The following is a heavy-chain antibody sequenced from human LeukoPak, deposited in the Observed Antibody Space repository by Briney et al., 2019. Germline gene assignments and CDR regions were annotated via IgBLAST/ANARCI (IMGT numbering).Heavy chain of an antibody. J-gene: IGHJ6*03. CDR2: ISAYNGNT. Sequence: ASVKVSCKASGYTFTSYGISWVRQAPGQGLEWMGWISAYNGNTNYAQKLQGSVTMTTDTSTSTAYMELRSLRSDDTAVYYCARDSNGGIQLWFSHYYDMDVWGKGTTVTVSS. CDR1: GYTFTSYG. V-gene: IGHV1-18*01. CDR3: ARDSNGGIQLWFSHYYDMDV. D-gene: IGHD5-18*01.